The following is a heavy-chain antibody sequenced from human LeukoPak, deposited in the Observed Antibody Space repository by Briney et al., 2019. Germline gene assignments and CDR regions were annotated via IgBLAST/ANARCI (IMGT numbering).Heavy chain of an antibody. Sequence: SVKVSCKASGGTFSSYAISWVRQAPGQGLEWMGGIIPIFGTANYAQKFQGRVTITADESTSTAYMELSSLRSEDTAVYYCARYRIFGMFRDPSPGGYWGQGTLVTVSS. CDR2: IIPIFGTA. CDR3: ARYRIFGMFRDPSPGGY. CDR1: GGTFSSYA. J-gene: IGHJ4*02. D-gene: IGHD3-3*02. V-gene: IGHV1-69*13.